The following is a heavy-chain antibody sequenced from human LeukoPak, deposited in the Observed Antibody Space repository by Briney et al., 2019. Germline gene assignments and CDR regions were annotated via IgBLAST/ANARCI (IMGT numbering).Heavy chain of an antibody. D-gene: IGHD5-18*01. V-gene: IGHV3-23*01. CDR3: AKPEGYSYGSDY. Sequence: GGSLRLSCAASGFIFNNYAMNWVRQAPGKGLEWVSTISGSGGSTYYADSVKGRFTISRDNSKNTLYLQMNSLRAEDTAVYYCAKPEGYSYGSDYWGQGTLVTVSS. CDR2: ISGSGGST. CDR1: GFIFNNYA. J-gene: IGHJ4*02.